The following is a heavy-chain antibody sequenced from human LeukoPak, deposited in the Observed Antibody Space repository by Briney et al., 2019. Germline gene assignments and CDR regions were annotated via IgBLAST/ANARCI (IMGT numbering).Heavy chain of an antibody. V-gene: IGHV1-2*02. CDR3: AREGDYYDSSGYWRWFDP. D-gene: IGHD3-22*01. CDR1: GYTFTGYY. CDR2: INPNSGGT. Sequence: ASVKVSCKASGYTFTGYYMHWVRQAPGQGLEWMGWINPNSGGTNYAQKFQGRVTMTRDTSISTAYMELSGLRSDDTAVYYCAREGDYYDSSGYWRWFDPWGQGTLVTVSS. J-gene: IGHJ5*02.